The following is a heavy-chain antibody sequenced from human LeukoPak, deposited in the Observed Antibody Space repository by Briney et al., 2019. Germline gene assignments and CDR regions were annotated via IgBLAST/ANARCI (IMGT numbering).Heavy chain of an antibody. D-gene: IGHD5-24*01. CDR3: AKRPRWLQFHY. CDR2: ISGRGDNT. J-gene: IGHJ4*02. CDR1: RFTFSSYA. V-gene: IGHV3-23*01. Sequence: GKSLRLSCAASRFTFSSYAMSWVRQAPGKGLEWVSGISGRGDNTSYADSVKGRFTISRDNSKNTLYLQMNSLRAEDTAVYYCAKRPRWLQFHYWGQGTLVTVSS.